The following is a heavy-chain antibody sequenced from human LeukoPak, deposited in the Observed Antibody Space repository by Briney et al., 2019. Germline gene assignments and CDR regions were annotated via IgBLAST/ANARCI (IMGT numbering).Heavy chain of an antibody. Sequence: SSETLSPTCTVSGGSISSGGYYWSWIRQHPGKGLEWIGYIYYSGSTYYNPSLKSRVTISVDTSKNQFSLKLSSVTAADTAVYYCASWGVAGTLRWYFDLWGRGTLVTVSS. D-gene: IGHD6-19*01. CDR3: ASWGVAGTLRWYFDL. V-gene: IGHV4-31*03. CDR1: GGSISSGGYY. J-gene: IGHJ2*01. CDR2: IYYSGST.